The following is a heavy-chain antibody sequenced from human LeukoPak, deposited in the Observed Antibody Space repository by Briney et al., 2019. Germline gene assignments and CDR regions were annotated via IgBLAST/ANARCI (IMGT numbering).Heavy chain of an antibody. D-gene: IGHD6-13*01. CDR3: ARVSRAAADSDAFDI. V-gene: IGHV7-4-1*02. Sequence: GASVKVSCKASGYTFTSYAMNWVRQAPGQGLEWMGWINTNTGNPTYAQGFTGRFVFSLDTSVSTAYLQISSLKAEDTAVYYCARVSRAAADSDAFDIWGQGTMVTVSS. CDR2: INTNTGNP. J-gene: IGHJ3*02. CDR1: GYTFTSYA.